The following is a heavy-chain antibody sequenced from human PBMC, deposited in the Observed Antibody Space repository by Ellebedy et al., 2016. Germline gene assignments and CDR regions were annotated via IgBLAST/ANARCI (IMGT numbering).Heavy chain of an antibody. V-gene: IGHV3-23*01. J-gene: IGHJ4*02. CDR2: ISGSGYNT. D-gene: IGHD3-10*01. Sequence: GGSLRLXXAASGFTFSSYAMSWVRQAPGNRLEWVSGISGSGYNTYYADSVKGRFTISRDNSKNTLYLQTNSLRAEDTAVYYCVDFGSGGHCFDYWGQGALVTVSS. CDR3: VDFGSGGHCFDY. CDR1: GFTFSSYA.